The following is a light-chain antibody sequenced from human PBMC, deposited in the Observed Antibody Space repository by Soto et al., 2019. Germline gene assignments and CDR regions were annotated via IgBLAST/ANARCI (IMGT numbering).Light chain of an antibody. V-gene: IGKV1-39*01. Sequence: DIQMTQSPSSLSASVGDRVTITCRASQIISTYLNWYQQRAGLAPRLLIYAASSLQSGVPPRFSGSGSGTDFTPTISSLQPEDFATYFCQQTYSAPPTFGQGTKVDIK. CDR3: QQTYSAPPT. CDR1: QIISTY. J-gene: IGKJ1*01. CDR2: AAS.